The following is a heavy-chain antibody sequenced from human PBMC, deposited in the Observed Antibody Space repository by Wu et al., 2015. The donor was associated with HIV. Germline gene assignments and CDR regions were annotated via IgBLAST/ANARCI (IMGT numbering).Heavy chain of an antibody. CDR1: GYTFTDYF. Sequence: QVRLVQSGAEMKKPGASVKVSCKASGYTFTDYFIHWVRHAPGQGLEWMGCINPNTGGRDYAPTFQGRVTLTRDTSISTAYIELNSLRSDDTAMYYCVFNSSCYEWLLQLRGLWGQRTTVIVSS. V-gene: IGHV1-2*02. D-gene: IGHD2-2*01. CDR3: VFNSSCYEWLLQLRGL. CDR2: INPNTGGR. J-gene: IGHJ6*01.